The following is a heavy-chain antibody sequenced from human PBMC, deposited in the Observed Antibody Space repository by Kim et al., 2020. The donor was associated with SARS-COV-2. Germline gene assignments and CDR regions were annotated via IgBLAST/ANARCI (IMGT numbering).Heavy chain of an antibody. CDR2: IRSKAYGGTT. V-gene: IGHV3-49*03. J-gene: IGHJ4*02. Sequence: GGSLRLSCTASGFTFGDYAMSWFRQAPGKGLEWVGFIRSKAYGGTTEYAASVKGRFTISRDDSKSIAYLQMNSLKTEDTAVYYCTRGLVVITTKAHDYWGQGTLVTVSS. D-gene: IGHD3-22*01. CDR3: TRGLVVITTKAHDY. CDR1: GFTFGDYA.